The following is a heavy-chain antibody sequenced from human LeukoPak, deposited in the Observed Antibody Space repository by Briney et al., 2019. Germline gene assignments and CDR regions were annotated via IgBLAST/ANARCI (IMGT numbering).Heavy chain of an antibody. CDR2: IYYSGST. D-gene: IGHD3-10*01. J-gene: IGHJ4*02. CDR3: ARMVELRWFGELSDYYFDH. V-gene: IGHV4-59*01. CDR1: GGSISSYY. Sequence: SETLSLTCTISGGSISSYYWSWIRQPPGKGLEWIGYIYYSGSTNYNPSLKSRVTISVDTSKNQFSLKLSSLTAADTAVYYCARMVELRWFGELSDYYFDHWGQGTLVTVSS.